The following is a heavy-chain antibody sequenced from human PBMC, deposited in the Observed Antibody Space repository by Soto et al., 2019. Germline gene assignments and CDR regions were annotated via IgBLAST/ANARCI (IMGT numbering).Heavy chain of an antibody. J-gene: IGHJ6*02. CDR3: ARGGDQYYYYYGMDV. CDR2: INPSGGST. D-gene: IGHD3-10*01. V-gene: IGHV1-46*01. CDR1: GYTFTSYY. Sequence: QVQLVQSGAEVKKPGASVKVSCKASGYTFTSYYMHWVRQAPGQGLEWMGIINPSGGSTSYGQKFQGRGTMTRDTFTSTVYMELSSLRSEDTAVYYCARGGDQYYYYYGMDVWGQGTTVTVSS.